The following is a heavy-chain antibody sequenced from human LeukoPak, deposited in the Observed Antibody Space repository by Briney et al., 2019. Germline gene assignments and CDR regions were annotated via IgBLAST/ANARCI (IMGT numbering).Heavy chain of an antibody. J-gene: IGHJ4*02. V-gene: IGHV4-59*01. CDR3: ASEGMAAAGYFDY. Sequence: SETLSLTCTVSGGSISSYYWSWIRQPPGKGLEWIGYIYYSGSTNYNPSLKSRVTISVDTSKNQFSLKLSSVTAADTAVYYCASEGMAAAGYFDYGGQGTLVTVS. CDR2: IYYSGST. D-gene: IGHD6-13*01. CDR1: GGSISSYY.